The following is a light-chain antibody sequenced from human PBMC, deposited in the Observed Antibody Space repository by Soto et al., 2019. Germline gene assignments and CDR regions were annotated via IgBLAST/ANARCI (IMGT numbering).Light chain of an antibody. J-gene: IGLJ1*01. Sequence: SYALPQPLSASAAPGQTAKITCVENNIGSRSVHWYQQKTGQAPVLVVYDDRDRPSGIPERFSGCNSGNTATLTISRVEAGDEADYYCQVWDSNSDHYVFGTGTKV. CDR1: NIGSRS. CDR3: QVWDSNSDHYV. V-gene: IGLV3-21*02. CDR2: DDR.